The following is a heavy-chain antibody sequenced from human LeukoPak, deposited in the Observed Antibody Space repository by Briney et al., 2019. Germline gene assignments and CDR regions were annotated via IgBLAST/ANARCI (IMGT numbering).Heavy chain of an antibody. Sequence: PGGSLRLYCAASGFTFSSYEMNWVRQAPGKGLEWVSYISSSGSTIYYADSVKGRFTISRDNAKNSLYLQMNSLRAEGTAVYYCARVGAPYRSSRDFDYWGQGTLVTVSS. CDR3: ARVGAPYRSSRDFDY. V-gene: IGHV3-48*03. D-gene: IGHD6-13*01. CDR2: ISSSGSTI. CDR1: GFTFSSYE. J-gene: IGHJ4*02.